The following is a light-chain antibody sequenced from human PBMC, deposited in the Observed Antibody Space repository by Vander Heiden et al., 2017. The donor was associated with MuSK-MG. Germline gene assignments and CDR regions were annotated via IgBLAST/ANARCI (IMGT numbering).Light chain of an antibody. J-gene: IGLJ2*01. Sequence: QSALTQPASVSRSPGPSITIPCPVPSSHGGGYNDVSWYQQQRGKATKLMIYDVSNPPAGVANRCSGYKAGNTASLTISGHQAEDEADYYCSSDTSSSTGVFGGGTKLTVL. CDR2: DVS. V-gene: IGLV2-14*03. CDR1: SSHGGGYND. CDR3: SSDTSSSTGV.